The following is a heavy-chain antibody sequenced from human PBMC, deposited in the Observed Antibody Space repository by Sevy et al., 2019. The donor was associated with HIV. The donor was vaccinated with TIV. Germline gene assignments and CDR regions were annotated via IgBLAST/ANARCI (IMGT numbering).Heavy chain of an antibody. CDR3: ARATGTEALDAFDI. J-gene: IGHJ3*02. V-gene: IGHV3-21*01. CDR2: ISGSSFYI. D-gene: IGHD1-1*01. Sequence: GGSLRLSCAASGFTFSDYSVNWVHQAPGKGLEWVSSISGSSFYIYYADSVKGRFTISRDNAKNSLYLQMISLRADDTAVYYCARATGTEALDAFDIWGQGTLVTVSS. CDR1: GFTFSDYS.